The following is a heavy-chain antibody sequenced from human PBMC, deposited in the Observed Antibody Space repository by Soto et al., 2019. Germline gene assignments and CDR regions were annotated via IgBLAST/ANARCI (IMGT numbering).Heavy chain of an antibody. CDR3: AKDYVDY. D-gene: IGHD3-16*01. V-gene: IGHV3-30*18. CDR1: GFTFSSYG. CDR2: ISYDGSNK. J-gene: IGHJ4*02. Sequence: QVQLVESGGGVVQPGRSLRLSCAASGFTFSSYGMHWVRQAPGKGLEWVAVISYDGSNKYYADSVKGRFTISRDNSKNTLYLQMNSLRAEYTAVYYCAKDYVDYWGQGTLVTVSS.